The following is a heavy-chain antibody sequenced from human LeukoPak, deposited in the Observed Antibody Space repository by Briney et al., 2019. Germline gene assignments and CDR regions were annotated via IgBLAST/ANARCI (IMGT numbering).Heavy chain of an antibody. V-gene: IGHV3-23*01. CDR2: VSGSGGST. Sequence: QPGGSLRLSCAASGFTFSTYAMSWVRQAPGKGLEWVSAVSGSGGSTYHADSAKGRYTISRDNSKNTLYLQMKSLRAEDTAVYYYAKDLQWGDYYYGMDVWGQGTTVTVSS. CDR3: AKDLQWGDYYYGMDV. J-gene: IGHJ6*02. CDR1: GFTFSTYA. D-gene: IGHD1-26*01.